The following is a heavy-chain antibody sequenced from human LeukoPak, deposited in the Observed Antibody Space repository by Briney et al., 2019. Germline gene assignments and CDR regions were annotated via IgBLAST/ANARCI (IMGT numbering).Heavy chain of an antibody. CDR2: ISSSGSTI. CDR3: ARVGGTKGIVVVVEYYFDY. V-gene: IGHV3-11*01. CDR1: GFTFSDYY. Sequence: KPGGSLRLSCAASGFTFSDYYMSWIRQAPGKGLEWVSYISSSGSTIYYADSVKGRFTISRDNAKNSLYLQMNSLRAEDTAVYYCARVGGTKGIVVVVEYYFDYWGQGTLVTVSS. J-gene: IGHJ4*02. D-gene: IGHD2-15*01.